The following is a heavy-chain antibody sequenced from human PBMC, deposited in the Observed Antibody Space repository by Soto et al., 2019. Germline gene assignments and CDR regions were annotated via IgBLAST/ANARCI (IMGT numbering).Heavy chain of an antibody. CDR1: GFTFSSYS. CDR3: ARDPHLIMTKNNWFDP. CDR2: ISSSSSYI. J-gene: IGHJ5*02. V-gene: IGHV3-21*01. Sequence: PGGSLRLSCAASGFTFSSYSMNWVRQAPGKGLEWVSSISSSSSYIYYADSVKGRFTISRDNAKNSLYLQMNSLRAEDTAVYYCARDPHLIMTKNNWFDPWGQGTLVTVSS.